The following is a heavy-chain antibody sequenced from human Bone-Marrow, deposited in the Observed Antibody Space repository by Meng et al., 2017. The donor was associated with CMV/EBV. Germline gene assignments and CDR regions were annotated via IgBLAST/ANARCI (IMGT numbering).Heavy chain of an antibody. J-gene: IGHJ5*02. CDR2: INSDGSST. CDR1: GFTFSSYW. Sequence: GGSLRLSCAASGFTFSSYWMHWVRQAPGKGLVWVSRINSDGSSTSYADSVKGRFTISRDNAKNTLYLQMNSLRAEDTAVYYCAGPLPSGSFWFDPWGQGTLVTVSS. CDR3: AGPLPSGSFWFDP. V-gene: IGHV3-74*01. D-gene: IGHD1-26*01.